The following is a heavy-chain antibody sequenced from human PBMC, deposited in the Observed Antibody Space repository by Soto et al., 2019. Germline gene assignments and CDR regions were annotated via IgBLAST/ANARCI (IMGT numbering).Heavy chain of an antibody. V-gene: IGHV4-59*01. CDR3: ASIEACHGNWFDS. CDR2: IYYSGHT. D-gene: IGHD5-12*01. J-gene: IGHJ5*01. Sequence: SETLSLTCTVSGGSISRYYWSWVRQPPGQGLEWIGYIYYSGHTNYNPSLQSRVTISLDTSKNNFSLKLSSVTAADTAVYFCASIEACHGNWFDSWGQGTLVTVSS. CDR1: GGSISRYY.